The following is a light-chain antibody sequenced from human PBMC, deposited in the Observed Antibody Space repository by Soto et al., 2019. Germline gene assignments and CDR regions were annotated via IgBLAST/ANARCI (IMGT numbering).Light chain of an antibody. CDR2: EVT. J-gene: IGLJ2*01. CDR3: SSYAGSNNFVL. Sequence: QSALTQPPSASGSPGQSVTISCTGTSTDIGGYDYVSWYQHLPGKAPKLMIYEVTKRPSGVPDRFSGSKSGNTASLTVSGLQAGDESDYYCSSYAGSNNFVLFGGGTKLTVL. V-gene: IGLV2-8*01. CDR1: STDIGGYDY.